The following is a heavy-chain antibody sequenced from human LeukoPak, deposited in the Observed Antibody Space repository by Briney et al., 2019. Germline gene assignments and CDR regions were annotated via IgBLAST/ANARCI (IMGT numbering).Heavy chain of an antibody. V-gene: IGHV4-30-4*01. Sequence: SETLSLTCTVSGGSISRGDYYWSWIRQPPGKGLEWIGYIYYSGSTDYNPSLKSRVTISVDTSKNQFSLKLSSVTAADTAVYYCARGESKFDYWGQGTLVTVSS. CDR2: IYYSGST. CDR1: GGSISRGDYY. J-gene: IGHJ4*02. CDR3: ARGESKFDY.